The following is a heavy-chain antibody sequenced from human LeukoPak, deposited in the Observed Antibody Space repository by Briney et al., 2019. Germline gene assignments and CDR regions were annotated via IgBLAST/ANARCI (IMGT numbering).Heavy chain of an antibody. CDR1: GGSFSGYY. D-gene: IGHD3-10*01. CDR2: INHSGST. Sequence: SETLSLTCAVYGGSFSGYYWSWIRQPPGKGLEWIGEINHSGSTNYNPSLKSRVTISVDTSKNQFSLKLSSVTAADTAVYYCARRSPSYYYGSGSYYNLGYYFQHWGQGTLVTVSS. J-gene: IGHJ1*01. CDR3: ARRSPSYYYGSGSYYNLGYYFQH. V-gene: IGHV4-34*01.